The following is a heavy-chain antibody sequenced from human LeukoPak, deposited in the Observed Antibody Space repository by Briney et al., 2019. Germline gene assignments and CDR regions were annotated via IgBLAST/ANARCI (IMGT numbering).Heavy chain of an antibody. Sequence: PSETLSLTCTVSGGSITSIYWSWIRQPPGKGLEYIGYIYYTGDTNYYPSLKSRVTISMDTSKNQFSLKLSSVTAADTAMYYCARFTKLGSYSYYIMDVWGQGTTVTVSS. V-gene: IGHV4-59*08. CDR2: IYYTGDT. CDR3: ARFTKLGSYSYYIMDV. CDR1: GGSITSIY. J-gene: IGHJ6*02. D-gene: IGHD3-10*01.